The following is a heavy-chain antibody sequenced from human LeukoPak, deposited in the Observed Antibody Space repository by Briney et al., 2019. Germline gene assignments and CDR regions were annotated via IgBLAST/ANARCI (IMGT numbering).Heavy chain of an antibody. CDR1: GFTFSSYS. J-gene: IGHJ6*03. CDR3: AKVPGSQYYYYYMDV. V-gene: IGHV3-21*01. Sequence: PGGSLRLSCAASGFTFSSYSMNWVRQAPGKGLEWVSSISSSSSYIYYADSVKGRFTISRDNSKNTLYLQMNSLRAEDAAVYYCAKVPGSQYYYYYMDVWGKGTTVTVSS. CDR2: ISSSSSYI. D-gene: IGHD1-26*01.